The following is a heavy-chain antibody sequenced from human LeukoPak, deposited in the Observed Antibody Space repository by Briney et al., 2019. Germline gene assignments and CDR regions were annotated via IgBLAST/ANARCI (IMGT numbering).Heavy chain of an antibody. V-gene: IGHV1-2*02. J-gene: IGHJ4*02. CDR2: INPKSGGT. D-gene: IGHD3-22*01. Sequence: GASVKVPCKGSGYTFTGYYMHWVRQAPGQGLEWMGWINPKSGGTYYTQKFQGRVTMTRDTSISTAYLDLTRLRSDDTAVYYCARGGYYYDYSGYYFYYLDYWGQGTLVTVSS. CDR1: GYTFTGYY. CDR3: ARGGYYYDYSGYYFYYLDY.